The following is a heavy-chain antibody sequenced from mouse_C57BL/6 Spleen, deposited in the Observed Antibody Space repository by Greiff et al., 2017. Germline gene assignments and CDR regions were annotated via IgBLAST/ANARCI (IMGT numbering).Heavy chain of an antibody. Sequence: VQLQQSGPELVKPGASVKMSCKASGYTFTDYNMHWVKQSPGKSLEWIGYINPNNGGTSYNQKFKGKATLTVNKSSSTAYMELRSLTSEDSAVYYCARGDDGYYPPFAYWGQGTLVTVSA. D-gene: IGHD2-3*01. J-gene: IGHJ3*01. V-gene: IGHV1-22*01. CDR3: ARGDDGYYPPFAY. CDR1: GYTFTDYN. CDR2: INPNNGGT.